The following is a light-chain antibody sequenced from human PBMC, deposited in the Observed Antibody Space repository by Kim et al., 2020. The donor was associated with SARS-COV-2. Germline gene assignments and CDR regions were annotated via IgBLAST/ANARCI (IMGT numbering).Light chain of an antibody. J-gene: IGLJ1*01. CDR2: QDS. CDR3: PAWDSSTAV. Sequence: SYELTQPPSVSVSPGQTASITCSGDKLGDKYACWYQQKPGQSPVLVIYQDSKRPSGIPERFSGSNSGNTATLTISGPQAMDEADYYCPAWDSSTAVFGTG. V-gene: IGLV3-1*01. CDR1: KLGDKY.